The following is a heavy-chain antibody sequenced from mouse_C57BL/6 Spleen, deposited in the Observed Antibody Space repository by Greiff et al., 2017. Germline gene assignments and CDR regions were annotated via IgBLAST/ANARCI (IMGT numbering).Heavy chain of an antibody. CDR3: ARGDYDAFDY. CDR1: GYTFTSYW. CDR2: IYPSDSET. V-gene: IGHV1-61*01. J-gene: IGHJ2*01. Sequence: QVQLQQPGAELVRPGSSVKLSCKASGYTFTSYWMDWVKQRPGQGLEWIGNIYPSDSETHYNQKFKDKATLTVDTSSSTAYMQLSSLTSEDSAVYYCARGDYDAFDYWGQGTTLTGSS. D-gene: IGHD2-3*01.